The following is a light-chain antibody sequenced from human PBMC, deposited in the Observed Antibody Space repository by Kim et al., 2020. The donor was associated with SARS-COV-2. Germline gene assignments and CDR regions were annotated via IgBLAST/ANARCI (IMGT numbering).Light chain of an antibody. CDR3: QKYNSALT. J-gene: IGKJ4*01. CDR2: AAS. CDR1: QGISNY. Sequence: SASVGDRVTITGRESQGISNYLAWYQQKPGKVPKLLIYAASNVQSGVPSRFSGSGSGTDFTLTISSLQPEDVATYYCQKYNSALTCGGGTKVDIK. V-gene: IGKV1-27*01.